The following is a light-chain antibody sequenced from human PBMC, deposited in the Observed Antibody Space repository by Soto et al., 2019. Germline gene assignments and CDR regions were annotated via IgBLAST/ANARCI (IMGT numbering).Light chain of an antibody. CDR3: QQLFDSPIT. J-gene: IGKJ5*01. CDR2: AAS. Sequence: LTQYPVTLSLSPMERATLSCRASQSVSSNLAWYQVKPGKAPKLLIYAASTLESGVPSRFSATVSGTEFSLTITSLQPEDFATYYCQQLFDSPITFGQGTRLEIK. V-gene: IGKV1-9*01. CDR1: QSVSSN.